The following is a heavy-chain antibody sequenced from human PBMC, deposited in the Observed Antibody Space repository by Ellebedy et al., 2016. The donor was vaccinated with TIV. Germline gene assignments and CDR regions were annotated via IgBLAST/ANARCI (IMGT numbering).Heavy chain of an antibody. Sequence: ASVKVSCXASGYTFTGYYMHWVRQAPGQGLEWMGWINPNSGGTNYAQKFQGRVTMTRDTSISTAYMELSRLRSDDTAVYYCARSIVVVPALRLKGRAFDYWGQGTLVTVSS. CDR2: INPNSGGT. CDR3: ARSIVVVPALRLKGRAFDY. CDR1: GYTFTGYY. J-gene: IGHJ4*02. D-gene: IGHD2-2*01. V-gene: IGHV1-2*02.